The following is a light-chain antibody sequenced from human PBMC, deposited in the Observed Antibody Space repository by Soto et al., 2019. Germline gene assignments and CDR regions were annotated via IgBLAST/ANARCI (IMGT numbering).Light chain of an antibody. CDR1: QSVSNSY. CDR2: AAS. V-gene: IGKV3-20*01. CDR3: QQYGSSPGT. J-gene: IGKJ1*01. Sequence: EIVLTQSPGTLSLSPGERAILSCRASQSVSNSYLAWYQQKPGQAPRLLIYAASSRATAIPDRFSGSGSGTDFPLTISRLEPEDFEAYYCQQYGSSPGTFGQGTRVEIQ.